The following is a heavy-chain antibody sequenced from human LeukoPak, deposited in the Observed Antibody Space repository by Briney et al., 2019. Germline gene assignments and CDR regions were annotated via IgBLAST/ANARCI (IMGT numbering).Heavy chain of an antibody. Sequence: SETLSLTCAVSIDSTSGNYWSWVRQSPGKGLEWIGEVHRSGRTNYMPSLKSRVTISIDKSKDQISLDLTSVTAADTAVYYCATEILGAPTPGANWGHGTLVTVSS. CDR1: IDSTSGNY. CDR3: ATEILGAPTPGAN. J-gene: IGHJ4*01. CDR2: VHRSGRT. V-gene: IGHV4-4*02. D-gene: IGHD2-8*02.